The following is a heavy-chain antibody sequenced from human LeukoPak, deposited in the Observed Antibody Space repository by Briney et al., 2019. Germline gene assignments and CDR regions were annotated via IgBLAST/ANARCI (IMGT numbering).Heavy chain of an antibody. CDR2: TRSKAYGGTI. J-gene: IGHJ6*02. V-gene: IGHV3-49*04. Sequence: GGSLRLSCTTSGFTFGAYAMSWVRQAPGKGLEWVGFTRSKAYGGTIEYAASVKGRFTISRDDSKSIAYLQMNSLKIEDTALYYCTRGPIQLWIHNAMDVWGQGTTVTVSS. D-gene: IGHD5-18*01. CDR1: GFTFGAYA. CDR3: TRGPIQLWIHNAMDV.